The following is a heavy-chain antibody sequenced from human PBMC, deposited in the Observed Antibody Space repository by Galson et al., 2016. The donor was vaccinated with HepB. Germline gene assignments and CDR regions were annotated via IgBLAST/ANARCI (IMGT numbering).Heavy chain of an antibody. Sequence: SLRLSCAASGFTSSNYVIHWVRQAPGKGLEWVAFISYDGSNKNYADSVKGRFTISRDNSKNTLYLQMNSLRPEDTAVYYCASDAVGAAQLGSWGQGTLVTVSS. V-gene: IGHV3-30*04. CDR3: ASDAVGAAQLGS. J-gene: IGHJ4*02. CDR1: GFTSSNYV. D-gene: IGHD1-26*01. CDR2: ISYDGSNK.